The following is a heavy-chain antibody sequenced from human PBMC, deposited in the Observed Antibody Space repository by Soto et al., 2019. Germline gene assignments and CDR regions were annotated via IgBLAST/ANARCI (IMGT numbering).Heavy chain of an antibody. Sequence: SETLSLTCGVSGYSISSGYYWGWIRQPPGKGLEWIGSISHRGSSYYTPSLKSRVTISVDTSKNQFSLRLSSVTAADTAVYYCAGGGWSPYFDYWGQGTLVTVSS. V-gene: IGHV4-38-2*01. D-gene: IGHD2-15*01. CDR1: GYSISSGYY. CDR2: ISHRGSS. J-gene: IGHJ4*02. CDR3: AGGGWSPYFDY.